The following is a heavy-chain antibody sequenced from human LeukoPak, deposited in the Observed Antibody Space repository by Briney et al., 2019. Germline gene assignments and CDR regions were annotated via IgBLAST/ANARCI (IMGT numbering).Heavy chain of an antibody. CDR1: GFTFSSYS. CDR2: ISSSSSYI. J-gene: IGHJ3*02. Sequence: GGSLRLSCAPSGFTFSSYSMNCVRQAPGKGLEWVSSISSSSSYIYYADSVKGRFTISRDTSKNTLYLQMNSLRVEDTAVYYCARSSHYDILAGYSEEDAFDIWGQGTMVTVSS. CDR3: ARSSHYDILAGYSEEDAFDI. V-gene: IGHV3-21*04. D-gene: IGHD3-9*01.